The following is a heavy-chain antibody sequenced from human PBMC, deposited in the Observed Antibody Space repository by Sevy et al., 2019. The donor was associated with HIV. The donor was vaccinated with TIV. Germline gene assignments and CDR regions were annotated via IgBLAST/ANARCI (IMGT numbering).Heavy chain of an antibody. CDR3: ARPETVITLVAFDI. Sequence: SETLSLTCTVSGGSISSSSYYWGWIRQPPGKGLEWIGSIYYTGSTYYNPSLKSRVTISVDRTKNQFSLKLSSVTAAETAIYYCARPETVITLVAFDIWGQGTMVTVSS. D-gene: IGHD3-22*01. J-gene: IGHJ3*02. CDR1: GGSISSSSYY. CDR2: IYYTGST. V-gene: IGHV4-39*01.